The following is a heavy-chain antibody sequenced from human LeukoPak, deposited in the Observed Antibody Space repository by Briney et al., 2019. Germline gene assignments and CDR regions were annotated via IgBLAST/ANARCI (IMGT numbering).Heavy chain of an antibody. J-gene: IGHJ4*02. D-gene: IGHD3-10*01. CDR2: ICAYNGNT. CDR1: GYTFTSYG. CDR3: ARYLSLSSHYGSGSPGDY. V-gene: IGHV1-18*04. Sequence: ASVKVSRKASGYTFTSYGISWVRQAPGQGLEWMGWICAYNGNTNYAQKLQGRVTMTTDTSTSTAYMELRSLRSDDTAVYYCARYLSLSSHYGSGSPGDYWGQGTLVTVSS.